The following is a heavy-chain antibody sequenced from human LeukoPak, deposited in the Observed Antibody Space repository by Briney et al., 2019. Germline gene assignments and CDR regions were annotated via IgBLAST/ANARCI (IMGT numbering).Heavy chain of an antibody. D-gene: IGHD3-10*01. CDR2: IYYSGST. J-gene: IGHJ5*02. CDR1: GASISSSTDY. CDR3: ARHVRVRRVIKWFDP. V-gene: IGHV4-39*01. Sequence: PSETLSLTCNVSGASISSSTDYWAWIRRPPGKGLEWIGSIYYSGSTYYNPSLKSRVTISVDTSKNHFSLKLTSVTAADTAVYYCARHVRVRRVIKWFDPWGQGTLVTVSS.